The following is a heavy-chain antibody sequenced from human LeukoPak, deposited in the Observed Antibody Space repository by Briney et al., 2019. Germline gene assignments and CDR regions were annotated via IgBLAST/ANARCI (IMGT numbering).Heavy chain of an antibody. CDR3: AKRWAADSGWYTGVSYYFDY. V-gene: IGHV3-30*18. D-gene: IGHD6-19*01. CDR2: ISYDGSNK. CDR1: GFTFSSYG. J-gene: IGHJ4*02. Sequence: QTGGSLRLSCAASGFTFSSYGMHWVRQAPGKGPEWVTVISYDGSNKYYADSVKGRFTISRDNSKNTLYLQMNSLRAEDTAVYYCAKRWAADSGWYTGVSYYFDYWGQGTLVTVSS.